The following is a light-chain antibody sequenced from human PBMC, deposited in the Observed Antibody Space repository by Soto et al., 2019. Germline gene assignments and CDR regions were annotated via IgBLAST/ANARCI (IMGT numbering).Light chain of an antibody. CDR2: SNS. CDR1: NSNIGSNT. CDR3: ATWDDSLNGLL. J-gene: IGLJ6*01. V-gene: IGLV1-44*01. Sequence: QSVLTQPPSASGTPGQRVTISCSGSNSNIGSNTVSWYQQLPGTAPRLLIYSNSQRPAGVPDRFSASKSGTSPSLAISGLQSEDEAKYCCATWDDSLNGLLFGSGTKVTVL.